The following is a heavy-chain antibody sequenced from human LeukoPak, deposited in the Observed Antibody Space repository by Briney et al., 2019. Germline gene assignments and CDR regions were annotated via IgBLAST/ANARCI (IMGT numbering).Heavy chain of an antibody. D-gene: IGHD6-13*01. CDR2: ISSSSYI. V-gene: IGHV3-21*01. Sequence: GGSLRLSCAASGFTFSSYSMNWVRQAPGKGLEWVSSISSSSYIYYADSVKGRFTISRDNAKNSLYLQMNSLRAEDTAVYYCARDGIAAAAYYFDYWGQGTLVTVSS. CDR3: ARDGIAAAAYYFDY. CDR1: GFTFSSYS. J-gene: IGHJ4*02.